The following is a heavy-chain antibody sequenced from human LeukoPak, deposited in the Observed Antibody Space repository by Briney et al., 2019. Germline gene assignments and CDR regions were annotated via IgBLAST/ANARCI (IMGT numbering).Heavy chain of an antibody. Sequence: ASVTVSCKASGYTFTSYYMHWVRQVPGQGLDWMGIINPSGGSTRYAQKVQGRVTMTRDTATSTVYMELSSLRSEDTAVYYCAIVLPHFVWGQGTLVTVSS. CDR1: GYTFTSYY. D-gene: IGHD2-21*01. CDR2: INPSGGST. V-gene: IGHV1-46*01. J-gene: IGHJ4*02. CDR3: AIVLPHFV.